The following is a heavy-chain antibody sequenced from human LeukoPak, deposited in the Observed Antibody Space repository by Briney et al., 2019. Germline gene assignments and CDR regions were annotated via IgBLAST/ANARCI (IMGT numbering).Heavy chain of an antibody. CDR3: ARIAYYFGRYFDAFDI. D-gene: IGHD3-3*01. CDR2: ISYNGST. V-gene: IGHV4-59*01. Sequence: SETLSLTCTVSGGFISRYYWNWLRQPRGKGLECFGYISYNGSTNYIPSLKSRVTISVDTSKNQFSLKLSSVTAADTAVYYCARIAYYFGRYFDAFDIGGQGTMVTVS. CDR1: GGFISRYY. J-gene: IGHJ3*02.